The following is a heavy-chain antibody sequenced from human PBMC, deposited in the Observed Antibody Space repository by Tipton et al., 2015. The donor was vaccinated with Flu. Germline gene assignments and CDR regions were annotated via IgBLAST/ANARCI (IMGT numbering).Heavy chain of an antibody. V-gene: IGHV6-1*01. Sequence: GLVKPSQTLSLTCAISGDSVSSNTAAWNWIRQSPSRGLEWLGRTYYRSKWHHDYAPSVKSQIHINPDTSKNQFSLQLSSVSPEDTAIYYCARSGYFQEYLQHWGQGTLVAVSS. D-gene: IGHD2-2*03. CDR1: GDSVSSNTAA. CDR3: ARSGYFQEYLQH. J-gene: IGHJ1*01. CDR2: TYYRSKWHH.